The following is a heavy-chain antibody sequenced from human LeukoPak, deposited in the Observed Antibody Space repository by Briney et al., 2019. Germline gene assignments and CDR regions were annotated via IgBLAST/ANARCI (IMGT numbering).Heavy chain of an antibody. CDR2: IYYSGST. CDR3: ARNYDFWSGYYFGY. CDR1: GGSISSYY. Sequence: SETLSLTCTVSGGSISSYYWSWIRQPPGKGLEWIGYIYYSGSTNYNPSLKSRVTISVDTSENQFSLKLSSVTAADTAVYNCARNYDFWSGYYFGYWGQGTLVTVSS. J-gene: IGHJ4*02. D-gene: IGHD3-3*01. V-gene: IGHV4-59*01.